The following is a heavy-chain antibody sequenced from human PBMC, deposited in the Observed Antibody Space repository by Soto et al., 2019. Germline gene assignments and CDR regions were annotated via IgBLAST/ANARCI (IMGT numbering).Heavy chain of an antibody. CDR2: IWYDGSNK. J-gene: IGHJ4*02. Sequence: QVQLVESGGGVVQPGRSLRLSCAASGFTFSSYGMHWVRQAPGKGLEWVAVIWYDGSNKYYADSVKGRFTISRDNSKNTLYLQMNSLRAEDTAVYYCARSYDYVWWSYRPIDYWGQGTLVTVSS. V-gene: IGHV3-33*01. D-gene: IGHD3-16*02. CDR1: GFTFSSYG. CDR3: ARSYDYVWWSYRPIDY.